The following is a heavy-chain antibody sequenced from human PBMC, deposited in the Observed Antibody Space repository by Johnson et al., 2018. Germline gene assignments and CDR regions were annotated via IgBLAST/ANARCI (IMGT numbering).Heavy chain of an antibody. V-gene: IGHV3-49*01. J-gene: IGHJ3*02. D-gene: IGHD1-26*01. CDR3: TCDPSGTYAPGVGAFEI. CDR2: IRSRVYGGTT. CDR1: GFTFGENP. Sequence: VQLVQSGGGLVQXGGSXRVXCTASGFTFGENPMSWFRQAPGKGLELVGFIRSRVYGGTTEYAASGKGRFTIPRDGSKNIAYLHMNSLKTEDTPVYFCTCDPSGTYAPGVGAFEIWGQGTTVTVSS.